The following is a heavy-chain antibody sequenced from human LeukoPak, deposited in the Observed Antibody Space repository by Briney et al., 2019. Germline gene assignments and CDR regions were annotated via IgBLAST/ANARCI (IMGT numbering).Heavy chain of an antibody. Sequence: SETLSLTCTVSGGSISSYYWSWIRPPPGKGLEYIGYIYYSGSTNYNPSLKGRLTISVDTSQNHFSLKVTSMTAADTGVYYCTRSLPGAVGAADFWGQGTLVTVSS. CDR3: TRSLPGAVGAADF. D-gene: IGHD6-13*01. V-gene: IGHV4-59*01. CDR2: IYYSGST. J-gene: IGHJ4*02. CDR1: GGSISSYY.